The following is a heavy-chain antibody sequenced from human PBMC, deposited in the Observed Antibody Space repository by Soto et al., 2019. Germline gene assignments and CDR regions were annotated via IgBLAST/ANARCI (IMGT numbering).Heavy chain of an antibody. V-gene: IGHV4-31*03. CDR2: IYYSGST. CDR1: GGSISSGGYY. CDR3: ARDGRTMVRGVINTAMAIDAFAI. J-gene: IGHJ3*02. Sequence: SETLSLTCTVSGGSISSGGYYRSWIRQHPGKGLEWIGYIYYSGSTYYNPSLKSRVTISVDTSKNQFSLKLSSVTAADTAVYYCARDGRTMVRGVINTAMAIDAFAIWGQGTMVTVSS. D-gene: IGHD3-10*01.